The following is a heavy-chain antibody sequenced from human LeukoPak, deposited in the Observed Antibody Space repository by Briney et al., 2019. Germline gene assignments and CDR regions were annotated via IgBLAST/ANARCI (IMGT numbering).Heavy chain of an antibody. CDR1: VGSISSYY. CDR3: ARWLERRRFDY. Sequence: SETLSLTCTVSVGSISSYYWSWIRQPPGKGLEWIGYIYYSGSTNYNPSLKSRVTISVDTSKNQFSLKLSSVTAADTAVYYCARWLERRRFDYWGQGILVTVSS. CDR2: IYYSGST. V-gene: IGHV4-59*01. D-gene: IGHD1-1*01. J-gene: IGHJ4*02.